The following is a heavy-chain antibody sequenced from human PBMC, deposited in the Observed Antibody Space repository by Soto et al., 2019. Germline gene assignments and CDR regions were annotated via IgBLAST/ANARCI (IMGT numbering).Heavy chain of an antibody. CDR2: IYYGEST. D-gene: IGHD4-17*01. Sequence: QVLVQESGPGLVKPSQTLTLSCTVSGGSVDSGNHYWNWIRQPPGKGLERIGYIYYGESTYYNPSLKSRATISVDTSQSRFSLRLTSVTAADTAVYYCARDMGSAMTTRIFDHWGQGTLVTVSS. J-gene: IGHJ4*02. V-gene: IGHV4-30-4*01. CDR3: ARDMGSAMTTRIFDH. CDR1: GGSVDSGNHY.